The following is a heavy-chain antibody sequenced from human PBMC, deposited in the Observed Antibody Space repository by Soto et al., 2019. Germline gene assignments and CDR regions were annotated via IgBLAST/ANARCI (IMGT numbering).Heavy chain of an antibody. CDR1: AVSISSGGYY. CDR2: IYYSGST. D-gene: IGHD3-10*01. CDR3: ARVGYYYPITVYRTDDTIDI. V-gene: IGHV4-31*02. Sequence: TLSLTWTVSAVSISSGGYYCSWIGQHPGKGLEWIGYIYYSGSTYYNPSLKSRVTISVDTSKNQFSLKLSSVTAADKAVYYCARVGYYYPITVYRTDDTIDILRQGTIV. J-gene: IGHJ3*02.